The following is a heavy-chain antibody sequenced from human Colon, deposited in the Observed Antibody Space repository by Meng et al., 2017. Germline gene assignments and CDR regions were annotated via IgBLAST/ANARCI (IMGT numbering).Heavy chain of an antibody. D-gene: IGHD4-17*01. Sequence: QGPPQASGPGLVKPSQTLSLTCTVSGGSVSSGGYYWSWIRQRPGKGLEYIGYIFYTGSTYYSPSLKSRLTFSLDTSKNQFSLKLDFATAADTAVYYCAGARATVTTLEPFNLWGRGTLVTRLL. J-gene: IGHJ2*01. CDR1: GGSVSSGGYY. CDR3: AGARATVTTLEPFNL. CDR2: IFYTGST. V-gene: IGHV4-31*03.